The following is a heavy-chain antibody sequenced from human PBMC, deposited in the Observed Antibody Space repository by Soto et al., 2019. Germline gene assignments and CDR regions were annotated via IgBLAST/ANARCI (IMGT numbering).Heavy chain of an antibody. D-gene: IGHD1-26*01. J-gene: IGHJ1*01. Sequence: GGSLRLSCAASGVTFSSYAMGWVRQAPGKGLEWVSSISSSGGSSYYEDSVKGRFTISRDTSRNTLYLQIYGLRADDTALYYCVREPRTGASAAEYFQHWGQGT. V-gene: IGHV3-23*01. CDR3: VREPRTGASAAEYFQH. CDR2: ISSSGGSS. CDR1: GVTFSSYA.